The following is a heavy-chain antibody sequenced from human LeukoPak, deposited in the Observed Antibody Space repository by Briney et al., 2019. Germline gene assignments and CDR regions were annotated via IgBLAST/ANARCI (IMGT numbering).Heavy chain of an antibody. CDR3: ARENRYNWNYSGY. J-gene: IGHJ4*02. D-gene: IGHD1-20*01. CDR2: IYYSGST. V-gene: IGHV4-30-4*08. CDR1: GGSISSGDYY. Sequence: ASETLSLTCTVSGGSISSGDYYWSWIRQPPGKGLEWIGYIYYSGSTYCNPSLKSRVTISVDTSKNQFSLKLSSVTAADTAVYYCARENRYNWNYSGYWGQGTLVTVSS.